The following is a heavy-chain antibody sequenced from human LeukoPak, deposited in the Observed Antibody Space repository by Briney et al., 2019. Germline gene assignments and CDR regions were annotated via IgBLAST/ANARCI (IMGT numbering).Heavy chain of an antibody. D-gene: IGHD6-19*01. CDR2: INPNSGGT. Sequence: GASVKVSCKASGYTFTGYYMHWVRQAPGQGLEWMGWINPNSGGTNYAQKFQGRVTMTRDTSISTAYMELSRLRSDDTAVYYCARDLKSSGWYRFSLGYWGQGTLVTVSS. J-gene: IGHJ4*02. V-gene: IGHV1-2*02. CDR3: ARDLKSSGWYRFSLGY. CDR1: GYTFTGYY.